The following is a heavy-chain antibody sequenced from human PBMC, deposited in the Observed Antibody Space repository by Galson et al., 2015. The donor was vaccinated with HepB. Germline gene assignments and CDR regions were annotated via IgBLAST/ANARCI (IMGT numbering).Heavy chain of an antibody. Sequence: SLRLSCAASGFPYSTSNMVWFRQAAGKGLEWLSYIDSTSRAIYYADSVKVRFTVSRDNGQNSLSLQMNSLRVGDTAVYYCARDVPILGGAFDIWGQGTIVSVSA. J-gene: IGHJ3*02. D-gene: IGHD2-21*01. CDR3: ARDVPILGGAFDI. V-gene: IGHV3-48*01. CDR2: IDSTSRAI. CDR1: GFPYSTSN.